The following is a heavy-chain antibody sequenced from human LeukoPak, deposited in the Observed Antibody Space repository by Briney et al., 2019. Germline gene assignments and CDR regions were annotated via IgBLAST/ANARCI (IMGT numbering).Heavy chain of an antibody. V-gene: IGHV4-31*03. CDR3: ARLRQGYYCDY. Sequence: PSQTLSLTCIVSSGSISSCGYHWSWIRQYPGKGLEWIGYIYYSGSTNYNPSLKSRVTISVDTSKNQFSLKLSSVTAADTAVYYCARLRQGYYCDYWGQGTLVTVSS. CDR2: IYYSGST. CDR1: SGSISSCGYH. J-gene: IGHJ4*02.